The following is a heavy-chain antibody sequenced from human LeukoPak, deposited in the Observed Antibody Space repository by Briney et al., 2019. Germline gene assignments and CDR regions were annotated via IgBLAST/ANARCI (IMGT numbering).Heavy chain of an antibody. Sequence: GGSLRLSCAASGFTVSSTYMSWVRQAPGKGLEWVSVIYSGDATYYADSVKGRFTISRDNSKNTLYLQMSSLRAEDTAVYYCVKGDSSGWYFPLDGMDVWGQGTTVTVYS. J-gene: IGHJ6*02. CDR3: VKGDSSGWYFPLDGMDV. V-gene: IGHV3-53*05. CDR1: GFTVSSTY. D-gene: IGHD6-19*01. CDR2: IYSGDAT.